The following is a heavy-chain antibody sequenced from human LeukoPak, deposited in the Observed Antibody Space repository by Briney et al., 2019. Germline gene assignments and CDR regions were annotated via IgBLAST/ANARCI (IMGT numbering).Heavy chain of an antibody. D-gene: IGHD6-13*01. J-gene: IGHJ6*02. Sequence: GESLKISCKGSGYSFTSYWIGWVRQMPGKGLEWMGIIYPGDSDTRYSPSFQGQVTISADKSISTAYLQWSGLKASDTAMYYCATSALAAAGGYYYYGMDVWGQGTTVTVSS. CDR2: IYPGDSDT. V-gene: IGHV5-51*01. CDR3: ATSALAAAGGYYYYGMDV. CDR1: GYSFTSYW.